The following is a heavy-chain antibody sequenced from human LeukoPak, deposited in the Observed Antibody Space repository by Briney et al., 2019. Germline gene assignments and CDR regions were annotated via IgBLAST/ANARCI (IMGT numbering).Heavy chain of an antibody. Sequence: SETLSLTCIVSGGSLSSSGYYWGWIRQPPGKGLEWLGSIYYSGSTYYNPSLKSRATISPDTSKNQFSLKLSSVTAADTAVYYCVVTGFYERSIYYWGQGTLVTVSS. V-gene: IGHV4-39*01. CDR2: IYYSGST. CDR1: GGSLSSSGYY. D-gene: IGHD3-9*01. CDR3: VVTGFYERSIYY. J-gene: IGHJ4*02.